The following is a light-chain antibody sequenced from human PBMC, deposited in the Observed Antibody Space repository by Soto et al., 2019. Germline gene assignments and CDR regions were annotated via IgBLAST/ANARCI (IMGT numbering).Light chain of an antibody. J-gene: IGLJ3*02. V-gene: IGLV4-69*01. CDR2: LNSDGSH. CDR1: SGHSNYA. Sequence: QAVVTQSPSASASLGASVKLTCTLSSGHSNYAIAWHQQQPEKGPRYLMNLNSDGSHTKGDGIPDRFSGSSSGAERYLTISSLQSEDEADYYCQTWGTVIRVFGGGTKLTVL. CDR3: QTWGTVIRV.